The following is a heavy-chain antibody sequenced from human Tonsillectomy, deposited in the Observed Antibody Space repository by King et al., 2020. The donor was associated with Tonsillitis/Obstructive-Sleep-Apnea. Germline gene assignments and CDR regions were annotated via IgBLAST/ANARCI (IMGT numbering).Heavy chain of an antibody. CDR1: GFTFSSYW. CDR2: INQDGSEK. J-gene: IGHJ6*02. CDR3: AREVLGDYPLYYYYYAMDV. V-gene: IGHV3-7*03. Sequence: EVQLVESGGGLVQPGGSLRLSCAASGFTFSSYWMSWVRQAPGKGLEWVANINQDGSEKYYVDSVKGRFTISRDNAKNSLYLQMNSLRAEDTAVYYCAREVLGDYPLYYYYYAMDVWGQGTTVTVSS. D-gene: IGHD4-17*01.